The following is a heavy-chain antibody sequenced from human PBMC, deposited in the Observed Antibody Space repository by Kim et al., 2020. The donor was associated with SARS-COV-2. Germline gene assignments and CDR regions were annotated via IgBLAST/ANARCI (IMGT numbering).Heavy chain of an antibody. D-gene: IGHD6-6*01. J-gene: IGHJ5*02. CDR2: INHSGST. Sequence: SETLSLTCAVYGGSFSGYYWSWIRQPPGKGLEWIGEINHSGSTNYNPSLKSRVTISVDTSKNQFSLKLSSVTAADTAVYYCARGRSSSSAGWFDPWGQGTLVTVSS. CDR1: GGSFSGYY. CDR3: ARGRSSSSAGWFDP. V-gene: IGHV4-34*01.